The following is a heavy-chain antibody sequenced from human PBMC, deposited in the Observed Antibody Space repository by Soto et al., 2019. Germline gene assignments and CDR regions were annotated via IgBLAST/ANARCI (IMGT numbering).Heavy chain of an antibody. V-gene: IGHV3-21*01. CDR2: ISSGSSYI. CDR1: GFTFSSYS. J-gene: IGHJ4*02. Sequence: PGGSVRLSCAASGFTFSSYSMNWVRQAPGKGLEWVSSISSGSSYIYYADSVKGRFSISRDNTKNSLYLQMNSLRAEDTAVYYCARGMGSSSPARSFDYWGQGTLVTVSS. CDR3: ARGMGSSSPARSFDY. D-gene: IGHD2-2*01.